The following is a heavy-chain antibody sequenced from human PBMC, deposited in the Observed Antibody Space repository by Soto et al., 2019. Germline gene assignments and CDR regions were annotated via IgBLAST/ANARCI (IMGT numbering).Heavy chain of an antibody. Sequence: SETLSLTCAVYGGSFSGYYLSWIRQPPGKGLEWIGEINHSGSTNYNPSHKSRVTISVDTSKNQFSLKLSSVTAADTAVYYCARGSGSAAAGTLDFWGQGTLVTVSS. D-gene: IGHD6-13*01. CDR1: GGSFSGYY. J-gene: IGHJ4*02. CDR2: INHSGST. CDR3: ARGSGSAAAGTLDF. V-gene: IGHV4-34*01.